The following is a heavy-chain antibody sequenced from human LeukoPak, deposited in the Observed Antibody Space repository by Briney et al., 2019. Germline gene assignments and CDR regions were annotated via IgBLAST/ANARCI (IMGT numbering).Heavy chain of an antibody. CDR1: GFAFSAYW. D-gene: IGHD3-3*01. V-gene: IGHV3-7*05. CDR2: MKEDGSQKI. Sequence: GGSLRLSCGGSGFAFSAYWMTWVRQAPGKGLEWVASMKEDGSQKIYHVDCVKGLFIISRDNAKNALFLQLNTMRPDDTAVYFCARGFSYLDSWGQGTLVTVSS. CDR3: ARGFSYLDS. J-gene: IGHJ4*02.